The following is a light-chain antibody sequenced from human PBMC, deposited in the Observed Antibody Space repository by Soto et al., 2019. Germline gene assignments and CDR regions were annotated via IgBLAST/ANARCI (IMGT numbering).Light chain of an antibody. CDR3: QQYGKSAMFT. V-gene: IGKV3-20*01. CDR2: GAS. CDR1: QSVSSSY. Sequence: EIVLTQSPGTLSLSPGDRATLSCRASQSVSSSYLAWYQQKPGQAPSLLIYGASNRATGIPDRFSGGGSGTDFTLTISRLEPEDFAVYYCQQYGKSAMFTFGHGTKLEIQ. J-gene: IGKJ2*01.